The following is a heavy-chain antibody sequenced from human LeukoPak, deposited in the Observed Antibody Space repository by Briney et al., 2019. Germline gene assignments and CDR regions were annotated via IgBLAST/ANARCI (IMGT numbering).Heavy chain of an antibody. CDR2: ISSSGSTI. D-gene: IGHD4-17*01. V-gene: IGHV3-48*03. Sequence: GGSLRLSCAASGFTFSSYEMNWVRQAPGKGLEWVSYISSSGSTIYYADSVKGRFTISRDNAKNSLYLQMNSLRAKGTAVYYCARGRRTVTTYGHVDYWGQGTLVTVSS. J-gene: IGHJ4*02. CDR1: GFTFSSYE. CDR3: ARGRRTVTTYGHVDY.